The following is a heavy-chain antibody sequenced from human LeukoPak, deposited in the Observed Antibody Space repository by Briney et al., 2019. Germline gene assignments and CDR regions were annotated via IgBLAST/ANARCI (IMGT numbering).Heavy chain of an antibody. CDR2: IYHSGST. D-gene: IGHD3-16*01. J-gene: IGHJ6*02. V-gene: IGHV4-30-2*01. CDR1: GGSISSDGYS. CDR3: ASGDYYYGMDV. Sequence: SGTLSLTCAVSGGSISSDGYSWSWIRQPPGKGLEWIGYIYHSGSTYYNPSLKSRVTISVDRSKNQFSLKLSSVTAADTAVYYCASGDYYYGMDVWGQGTTVTVSS.